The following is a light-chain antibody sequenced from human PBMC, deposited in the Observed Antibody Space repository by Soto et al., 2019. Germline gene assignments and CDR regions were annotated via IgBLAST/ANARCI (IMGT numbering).Light chain of an antibody. V-gene: IGKV4-1*01. CDR3: QQYYSTPQT. J-gene: IGKJ2*01. CDR2: WAS. Sequence: DIVMTQSPDSLAVSLGERATINCKSSQNILYSSNNKNYLAWYQQKPGQPPKLLIYWASTRESGVPDRFSGSGSWTDFTLTISSLQAEDVAVYYCQQYYSTPQTFGQGTKLEIK. CDR1: QNILYSSNNKNY.